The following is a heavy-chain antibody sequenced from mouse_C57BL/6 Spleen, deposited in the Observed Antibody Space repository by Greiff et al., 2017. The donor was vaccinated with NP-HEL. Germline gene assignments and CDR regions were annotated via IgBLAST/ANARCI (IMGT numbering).Heavy chain of an antibody. D-gene: IGHD4-1*01. CDR1: GYTFTSYW. CDR3: ARNWDVRDYYFDY. CDR2: INPSNGGT. Sequence: VQLQQSGTELVKPGASVKLSCKASGYTFTSYWMHWVKQRPGQGLEWIGNINPSNGGTNYNEKFKSKATLTVDKSSSTAYMQLSSLTSEDSAVYYCARNWDVRDYYFDYWGQGTTLTVSS. J-gene: IGHJ2*01. V-gene: IGHV1-53*01.